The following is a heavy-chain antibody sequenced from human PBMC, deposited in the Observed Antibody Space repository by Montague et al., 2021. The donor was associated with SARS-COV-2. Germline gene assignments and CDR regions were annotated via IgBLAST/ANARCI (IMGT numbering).Heavy chain of an antibody. CDR3: ARRPHYYDSSGYYYPGPQRYYFDY. D-gene: IGHD3-22*01. V-gene: IGHV4-34*01. CDR2: INHSGST. Sequence: SETLSLTCAVYGGSFSGYYWSWIRQPPGKGLEWIGEINHSGSTNYNPSLKSRVTISVDTSKNQFSLKLSSVTAADTAVYYCARRPHYYDSSGYYYPGPQRYYFDYWGREPWSPSPQ. J-gene: IGHJ4*02. CDR1: GGSFSGYY.